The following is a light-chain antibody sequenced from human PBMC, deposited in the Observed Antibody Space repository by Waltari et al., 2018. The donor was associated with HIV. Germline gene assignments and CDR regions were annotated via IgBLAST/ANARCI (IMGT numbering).Light chain of an antibody. V-gene: IGLV1-47*01. CDR2: RDN. CDR3: AAWDDTLSGQGV. J-gene: IGLJ2*01. Sequence: QSVLTQPPSVSGTPGQRVTISCSGSTYNIGSNYVYWYQQLPETAPKLLIYRDNQRPSGVPDRFSGSKSGTSASLAINGLRSEDEADYYCAAWDDTLSGQGVFGGGTKLTVL. CDR1: TYNIGSNY.